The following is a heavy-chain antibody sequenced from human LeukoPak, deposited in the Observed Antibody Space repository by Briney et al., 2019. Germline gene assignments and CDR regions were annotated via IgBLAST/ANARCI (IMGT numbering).Heavy chain of an antibody. CDR2: IKSKTDGGTL. Sequence: GGSLRLSCAASGFTFSNAWMSWVRQAPGRGLEWIGRIKSKTDGGTLDYAAPVRGRFTVSRDNSENMLYLQMNSLKTEDTAVYCCTIVVWSGQYLGWGQGTLVTVSS. CDR1: GFTFSNAW. V-gene: IGHV3-15*01. D-gene: IGHD3-3*01. CDR3: TIVVWSGQYLG. J-gene: IGHJ4*02.